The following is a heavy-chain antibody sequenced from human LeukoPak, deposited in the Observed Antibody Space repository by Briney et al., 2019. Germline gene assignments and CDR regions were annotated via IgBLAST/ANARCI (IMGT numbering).Heavy chain of an antibody. CDR2: ISGSGGST. J-gene: IGHJ6*02. CDR3: AKDLGYSYNYYYYYYGMDV. Sequence: GGSLRLSCAASGFTFSSYAMSWVRQAPGKGLEWVSAISGSGGSTYYADSVKGRFTISRDNSKNTLYLQMNSLRAEDTAVYYCAKDLGYSYNYYYYYYGMDVWGQGTTVTVSS. D-gene: IGHD5-18*01. V-gene: IGHV3-23*01. CDR1: GFTFSSYA.